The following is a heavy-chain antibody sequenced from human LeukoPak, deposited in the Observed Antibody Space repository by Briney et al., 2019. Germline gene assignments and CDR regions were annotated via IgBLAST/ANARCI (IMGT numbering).Heavy chain of an antibody. CDR1: GFTFDDYA. V-gene: IGHV3-9*01. CDR2: IIWDGGSI. D-gene: IGHD3-3*01. Sequence: GRSLSLSCAASGFTFDDYAMHWVRHAPGGGLGWGSGIIWDGGSIGYADSVQRRFPISRHNAKNSLYLQMSSLRAEDPALYYCAKEMGRGYYDFWSGNYWGQGTLVTVSP. J-gene: IGHJ4*02. CDR3: AKEMGRGYYDFWSGNY.